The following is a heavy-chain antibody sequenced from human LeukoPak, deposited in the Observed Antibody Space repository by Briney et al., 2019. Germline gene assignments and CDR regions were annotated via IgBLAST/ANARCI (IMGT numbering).Heavy chain of an antibody. V-gene: IGHV3-66*02. Sequence: GGSLRLSCAASGFTVSSNYMSWVRQAPGKGLEWVSVIYSGGSTYYADSVKGRFTISRDNSKNTLYLQMNSLRAEDTAVYSCARAPKDFWSGYGAFDIWGQGTMVTVSS. D-gene: IGHD3-3*01. CDR3: ARAPKDFWSGYGAFDI. CDR2: IYSGGST. CDR1: GFTVSSNY. J-gene: IGHJ3*02.